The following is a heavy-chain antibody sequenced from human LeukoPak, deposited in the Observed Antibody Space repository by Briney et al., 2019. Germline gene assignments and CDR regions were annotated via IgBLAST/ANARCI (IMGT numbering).Heavy chain of an antibody. Sequence: GSLRLSCAASGFTFSSHNMNWVRQAPGKGLEWVSSISGRGSYIFYADSVKGRFTISRDSAKNSLSLQMNSLRAEDTAVYYCAKDQGFDYYDSSGYYLDYWGQGTLVTVSS. D-gene: IGHD3-22*01. V-gene: IGHV3-21*01. CDR2: ISGRGSYI. CDR1: GFTFSSHN. J-gene: IGHJ4*02. CDR3: AKDQGFDYYDSSGYYLDY.